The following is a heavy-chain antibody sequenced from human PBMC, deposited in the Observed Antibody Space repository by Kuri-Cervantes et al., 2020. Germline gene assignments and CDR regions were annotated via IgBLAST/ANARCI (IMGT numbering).Heavy chain of an antibody. V-gene: IGHV4-39*07. Sequence: SGTLSLTCTVSGGSISSSSYYWGWIRQPPGKGLEWIGEINHSGSTNYNPSLKSRVTISVDTSKNQFSLKLSSVTAADTAVYYCARGPETGTGAFDIWGQGTMVTVSS. CDR3: ARGPETGTGAFDI. D-gene: IGHD1-1*01. CDR1: GGSISSSSYY. CDR2: INHSGST. J-gene: IGHJ3*02.